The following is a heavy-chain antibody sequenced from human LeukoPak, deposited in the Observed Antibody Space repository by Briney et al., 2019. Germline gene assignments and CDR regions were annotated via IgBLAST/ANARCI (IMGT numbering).Heavy chain of an antibody. V-gene: IGHV1-8*03. D-gene: IGHD3-22*01. CDR3: ARGGWYYYDSSGYYYVGAFDI. CDR2: MNPNSGNT. Sequence: ASVKVSCKASGYTFTSYDINWVRQATGQGLEWIGWMNPNSGNTGYAQKFQGRVTITRNTSISTAYMELSSLRSEDTAVYYCARGGWYYYDSSGYYYVGAFDIWGQGTMVTVSS. CDR1: GYTFTSYD. J-gene: IGHJ3*02.